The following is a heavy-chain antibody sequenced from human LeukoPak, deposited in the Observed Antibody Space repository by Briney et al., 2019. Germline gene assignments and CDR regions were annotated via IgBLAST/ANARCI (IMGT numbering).Heavy chain of an antibody. D-gene: IGHD2-15*01. V-gene: IGHV3-33*06. CDR3: AKGEISGPNLNYFDY. J-gene: IGHJ4*02. CDR1: GFTFSSYG. Sequence: GRSLRLSCAASGFTFSSYGMHWVRQAPGKGLEWVAVIWFDGNNEYYADSVKGRFTISRDNSKNTLYLQINSLRAEDTAVYYCAKGEISGPNLNYFDYWGQGTLVTVSS. CDR2: IWFDGNNE.